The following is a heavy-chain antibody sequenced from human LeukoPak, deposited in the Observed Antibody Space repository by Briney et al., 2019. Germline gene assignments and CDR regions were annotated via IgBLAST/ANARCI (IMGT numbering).Heavy chain of an antibody. D-gene: IGHD5-12*01. Sequence: PGGSLRLSCAASGFIFTNAWMSWVRQAPGKGLEWVGRIKSKTDGGTTDYAAAVKGRFTISRDDSKNTLYLQMNSLKTEDTAVYYCTSDTVATLNFDYWGQGTLVTVSS. CDR1: GFIFTNAW. CDR3: TSDTVATLNFDY. V-gene: IGHV3-15*01. CDR2: IKSKTDGGTT. J-gene: IGHJ4*02.